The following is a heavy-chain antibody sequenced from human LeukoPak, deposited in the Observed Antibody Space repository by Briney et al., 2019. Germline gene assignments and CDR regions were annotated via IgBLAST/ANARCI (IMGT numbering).Heavy chain of an antibody. D-gene: IGHD5-12*01. V-gene: IGHV4-34*01. CDR2: INHSGST. J-gene: IGHJ4*02. CDR1: GGSFSGYY. Sequence: PSETLSLTCAVYGGSFSGYYWSWIRQPPGKGLEWIGEINHSGSTNYNPSLKSRVTISVDTSKNQFSLKLSSVTAADTAVYYCARGDSGGYDPIDYWGQGTLVTVSS. CDR3: ARGDSGGYDPIDY.